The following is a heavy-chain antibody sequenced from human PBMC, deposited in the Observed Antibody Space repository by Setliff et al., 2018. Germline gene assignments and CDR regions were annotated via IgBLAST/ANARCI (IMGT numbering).Heavy chain of an antibody. Sequence: GASVKVSCKASGGTFSSDVITWVRQAPGQGLEWMGRFIPVLRKANYAQRFQGRVTITADESTSTGYLELSRLRSEDTAIYYCARELRSPYWHIDFWVQGTLVTVSS. D-gene: IGHD2-15*01. J-gene: IGHJ4*02. CDR3: ARELRSPYWHIDF. V-gene: IGHV1-69*13. CDR2: FIPVLRKA. CDR1: GGTFSSDV.